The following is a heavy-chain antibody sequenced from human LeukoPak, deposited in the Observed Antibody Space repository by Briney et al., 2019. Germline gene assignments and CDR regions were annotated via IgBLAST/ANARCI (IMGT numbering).Heavy chain of an antibody. CDR3: ARGRGRATRPPYFDY. CDR1: GGTFSSYA. J-gene: IGHJ4*02. CDR2: IIPIFGTA. Sequence: ASVKVSCKASGGTFSSYAISWVRQAPGQGLEWMGGIIPIFGTANYAQKFQGRVTITTDESTSTAYMELSSLRSEDTAVYYCARGRGRATRPPYFDYWGQGTLVTVSS. D-gene: IGHD1-1*01. V-gene: IGHV1-69*05.